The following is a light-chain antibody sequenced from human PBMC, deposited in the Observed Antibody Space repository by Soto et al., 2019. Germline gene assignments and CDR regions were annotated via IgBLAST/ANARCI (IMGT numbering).Light chain of an antibody. CDR3: QEPDAWRIT. CDR1: QSVSRR. Sequence: EIVMTQSPATLSVAPGEGATISCRASQSVSRRLAWFQHKPGQAPRLLIYAASTRGTGIPARFRCSGSGEYFAFTITSLQSEDFAVYYCQEPDAWRITVGGGTKVEI. J-gene: IGKJ4*01. V-gene: IGKV3-15*01. CDR2: AAS.